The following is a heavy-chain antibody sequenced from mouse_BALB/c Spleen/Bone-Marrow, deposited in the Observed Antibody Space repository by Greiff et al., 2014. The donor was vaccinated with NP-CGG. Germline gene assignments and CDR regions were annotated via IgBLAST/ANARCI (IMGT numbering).Heavy chain of an antibody. CDR2: IRNKANGYTT. Sequence: EVMLVESGGGLVQPRGSLRLSCATSGFTFTDYYMNWVRQPPGKALEWLGFIRNKANGYTTEYSASVKSRFTISRDNSQNILYLQMNTLRADDSATYYCARDKGRVFFDYWGQGTTLTVSS. J-gene: IGHJ2*01. V-gene: IGHV7-3*02. CDR1: GFTFTDYY. CDR3: ARDKGRVFFDY.